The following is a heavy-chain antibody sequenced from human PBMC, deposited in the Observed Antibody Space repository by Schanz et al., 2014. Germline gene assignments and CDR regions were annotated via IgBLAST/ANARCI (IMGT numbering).Heavy chain of an antibody. CDR1: RFTFSNYW. V-gene: IGHV3-7*01. J-gene: IGHJ4*02. D-gene: IGHD6-25*01. CDR2: INNDGSQK. CDR3: VSGHTSGF. Sequence: DVQLVESGGGLVQPGGSLRLACAASRFTFSNYWVGWVRQAPGKGLESVASINNDGSQKFYVDSVKGRFAVSRDNPKNSLYLQMNSLRVEDTAVYYCVSGHTSGFWGQGTLVTVSS.